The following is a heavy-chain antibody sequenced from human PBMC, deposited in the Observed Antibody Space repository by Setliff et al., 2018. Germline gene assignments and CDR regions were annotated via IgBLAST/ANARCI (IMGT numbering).Heavy chain of an antibody. D-gene: IGHD5-18*01. CDR2: ISVYNGDT. CDR1: GYTFRNYA. CDR3: ARAPSVELVTIRTNSWFTY. J-gene: IGHJ4*02. Sequence: GASVKVSCKASGYTFRNYAFAWVRKAPGQGLEWVGWISVYNGDTNYAQKFRGRVTLTTDTSTSTAYMELRSLTSDDSAFYYCARAPSVELVTIRTNSWFTYWGQGTLVTVSS. V-gene: IGHV1-18*01.